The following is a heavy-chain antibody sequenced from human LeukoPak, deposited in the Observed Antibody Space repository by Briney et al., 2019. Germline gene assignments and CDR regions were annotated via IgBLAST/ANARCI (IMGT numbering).Heavy chain of an antibody. CDR3: AKDQSGWSY. V-gene: IGHV3-23*01. CDR1: GFTSSSYA. J-gene: IGHJ4*02. CDR2: ISSSGGST. Sequence: GGSLRLSCAASGFTSSSYAMTWVRQAPGKGLEWASVISSSGGSTYYADSVKGRFTISRDNSKNTLYLQMNSLRAEDTAVYYCAKDQSGWSYWGQGTLVTVSS. D-gene: IGHD6-19*01.